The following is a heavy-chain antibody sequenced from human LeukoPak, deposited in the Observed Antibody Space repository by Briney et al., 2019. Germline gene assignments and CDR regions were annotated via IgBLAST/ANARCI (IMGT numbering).Heavy chain of an antibody. V-gene: IGHV4-39*01. D-gene: IGHD3-3*01. CDR1: GGSISTSDYY. J-gene: IGHJ4*02. CDR2: IYYSGHT. CDR3: ARGVFEVLRFLEGTGGYYFDY. Sequence: SETLSLTCTVSGGSISTSDYYWGWIRQPPGKGQEWICNIYYSGHTYYNPSLKSRVTISVDTSKKQFSLKLSSVTPADTAVYYCARGVFEVLRFLEGTGGYYFDYWGQGTLVTVSS.